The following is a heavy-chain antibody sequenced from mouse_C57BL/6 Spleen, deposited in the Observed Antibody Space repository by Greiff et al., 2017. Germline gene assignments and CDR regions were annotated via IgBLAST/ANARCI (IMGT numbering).Heavy chain of an antibody. CDR3: ARDGITAAMDY. CDR1: GYSITSGYY. CDR2: ISYDGSN. V-gene: IGHV3-6*01. D-gene: IGHD2-4*01. Sequence: EVTLQESGPGLVKPSQSLSLTCSVTGYSITSGYYWNWIRQFPGNKLEWMGYISYDGSNNYNPSLKNRISITRDTSKNQFFLKLNSVTTEDTATYYCARDGITAAMDYWGQGTSVTVSS. J-gene: IGHJ4*01.